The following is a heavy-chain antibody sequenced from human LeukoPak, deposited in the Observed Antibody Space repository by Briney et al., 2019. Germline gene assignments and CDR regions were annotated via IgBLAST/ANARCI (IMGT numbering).Heavy chain of an antibody. Sequence: GGSLRLSCAASGFTFSSYAMSWVRQAPGKGLEWVSAISGSGGSTYYADSVKGRFTISRDNSKNTLYLQMNSLRAEDTAVYYCAKGYTSGWSGFSAFDYWGQGTLVTVSS. V-gene: IGHV3-23*01. CDR3: AKGYTSGWSGFSAFDY. CDR1: GFTFSSYA. CDR2: ISGSGGST. D-gene: IGHD6-19*01. J-gene: IGHJ4*02.